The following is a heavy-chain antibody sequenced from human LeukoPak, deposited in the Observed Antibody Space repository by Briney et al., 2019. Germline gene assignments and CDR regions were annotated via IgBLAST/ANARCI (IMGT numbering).Heavy chain of an antibody. CDR3: ARAIYYYYYMGV. J-gene: IGHJ6*03. CDR2: IYYSGST. D-gene: IGHD2-2*02. CDR1: GGSISNYY. Sequence: SETLSLTCTVSGGSISNYYWSWIRQPPGKGLEWIGYIYYSGSTNYNPSLKSRVTISVDTSKNQFSLKLSSVTAADTAVYYCARAIYYYYYMGVWGQGTTVTVSS. V-gene: IGHV4-59*01.